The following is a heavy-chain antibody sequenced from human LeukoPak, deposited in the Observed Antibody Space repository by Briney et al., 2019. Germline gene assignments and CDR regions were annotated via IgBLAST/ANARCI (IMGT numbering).Heavy chain of an antibody. V-gene: IGHV4-30-4*01. D-gene: IGHD2-15*01. CDR3: ARLVGYYSRGSCYHFDY. J-gene: IGHJ4*02. Sequence: SETLSLTCTVSGGSISGGDDYWSWIRPPPGKGLEWIGHIYYSVTTYYNPSLKSRPSISVDTSKNQFSLKLSSVTAADTAVYFCARLVGYYSRGSCYHFDYWGQGSLVTVSS. CDR1: GGSISGGDDY. CDR2: IYYSVTT.